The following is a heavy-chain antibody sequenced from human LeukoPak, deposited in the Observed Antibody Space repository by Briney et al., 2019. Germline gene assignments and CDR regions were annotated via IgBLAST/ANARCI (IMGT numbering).Heavy chain of an antibody. Sequence: GASVKVSCKASGYTFTSYGISWVRQAPGQGLEWMGWISAYNGNTNYAQKLQGRVTMTTDTSTSTAYVELRSLRSDDTAVYYCAREDDYGDYPKDYWGQGTLVTVSS. CDR3: AREDDYGDYPKDY. J-gene: IGHJ4*02. CDR2: ISAYNGNT. D-gene: IGHD4-17*01. V-gene: IGHV1-18*01. CDR1: GYTFTSYG.